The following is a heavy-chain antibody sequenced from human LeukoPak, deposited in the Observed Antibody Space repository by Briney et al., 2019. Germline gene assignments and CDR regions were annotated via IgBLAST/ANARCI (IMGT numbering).Heavy chain of an antibody. V-gene: IGHV1-18*01. Sequence: ASVKVSCKASGYTFTSYGISWVRQAPGQGLEWMGWISAYNGNTNYAQKLQGRVTMTTDTSTSTAYVELRSLRSDDTAVYYCAREKRSYYYFDYWGQGTLVTVS. CDR2: ISAYNGNT. CDR3: AREKRSYYYFDY. J-gene: IGHJ4*02. D-gene: IGHD1-26*01. CDR1: GYTFTSYG.